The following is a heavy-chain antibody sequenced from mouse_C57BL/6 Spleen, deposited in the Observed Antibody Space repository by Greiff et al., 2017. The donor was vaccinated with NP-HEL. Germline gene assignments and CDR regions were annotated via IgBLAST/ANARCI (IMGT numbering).Heavy chain of an antibody. CDR1: GFTFSDYG. J-gene: IGHJ2*01. V-gene: IGHV5-17*01. D-gene: IGHD2-3*01. CDR2: ISSGSSTI. CDR3: ATVDGYYHDY. Sequence: EVKLVESGGGLVKPGGSLKLSCAASGFTFSDYGMHWVRQAPEKGLEWVAYISSGSSTIYSADTVKGRFTISRDNAKNTLFLQMTSLRSEDTAMYYCATVDGYYHDYWGQGTTLTVSS.